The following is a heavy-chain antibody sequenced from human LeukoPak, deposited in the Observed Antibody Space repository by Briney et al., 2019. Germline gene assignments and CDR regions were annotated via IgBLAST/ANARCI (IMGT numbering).Heavy chain of an antibody. CDR2: ISSNGGST. Sequence: PGGSLRPSCAASGFTFSRYAMHWVRQAPGKGLEYVSAISSNGGSTYYANSVKGRFTISRDNSKNTLYLQMGSLRAEDMAVYYCAKDGRWFHFDYWGQGTLVTVSS. CDR1: GFTFSRYA. J-gene: IGHJ4*02. V-gene: IGHV3-64*01. D-gene: IGHD4-23*01. CDR3: AKDGRWFHFDY.